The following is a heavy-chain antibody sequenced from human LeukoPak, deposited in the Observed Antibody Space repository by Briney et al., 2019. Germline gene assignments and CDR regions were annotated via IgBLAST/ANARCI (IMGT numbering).Heavy chain of an antibody. V-gene: IGHV4-34*01. D-gene: IGHD4-11*01. CDR3: ARDGSYSGDRPLDY. CDR2: INHSGTT. J-gene: IGHJ4*02. Sequence: SETLSLTCAVYGASFNTYYWSWIRQSPEKGLEWIGDINHSGTTNYNPSLKSRVTISVDTSKNQFSLNLTSVTAADTAVYYCARDGSYSGDRPLDYWGQGTLVTVSS. CDR1: GASFNTYY.